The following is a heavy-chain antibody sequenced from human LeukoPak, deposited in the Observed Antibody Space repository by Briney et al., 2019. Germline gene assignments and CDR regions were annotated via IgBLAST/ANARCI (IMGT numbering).Heavy chain of an antibody. J-gene: IGHJ6*03. D-gene: IGHD1-26*01. CDR2: ISAYNGNT. CDR1: GYTFTSYG. Sequence: ASVKVSCKASGYTFTSYGISWVRQAPGQGLERMGWISAYNGNTNYAQKLQGRVTMTTDTSTSTAYMELRSLRSDDTAVYYCARVDGSYYYYYMDVWGIGTTVTVSS. V-gene: IGHV1-18*01. CDR3: ARVDGSYYYYYMDV.